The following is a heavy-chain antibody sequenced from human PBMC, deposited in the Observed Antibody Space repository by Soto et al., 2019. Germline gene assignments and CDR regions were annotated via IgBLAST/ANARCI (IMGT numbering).Heavy chain of an antibody. D-gene: IGHD4-17*01. CDR2: ISHDGTKT. CDR1: GFTLSDYA. CDR3: ASRAYADYGWFDP. Sequence: QLVESGGGVVQPGKPLRLSCAASGFTLSDYAIHWVRQAPGKGLEWVAMISHDGTKTYHTESVRGRFTISRDNSKNTVSLLINSLRSEDTALYYCASRAYADYGWFDPWGQGTQVIVSS. J-gene: IGHJ5*02. V-gene: IGHV3-30-3*01.